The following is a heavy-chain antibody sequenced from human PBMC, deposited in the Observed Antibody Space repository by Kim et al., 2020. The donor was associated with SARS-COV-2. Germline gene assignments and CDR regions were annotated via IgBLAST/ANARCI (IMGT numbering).Heavy chain of an antibody. V-gene: IGHV4-34*01. CDR3: ARGGREIAARRATFDP. CDR2: INHSGST. CDR1: GGSFSGYY. D-gene: IGHD6-6*01. J-gene: IGHJ5*02. Sequence: SETLSLTCAVYGGSFSGYYWSWIRQPPGKGLEWIGEINHSGSTNYNPSLKSRVTISVDTSKNQFSLKLSSVTAADTAVYYCARGGREIAARRATFDPLGQGTLVTVSS.